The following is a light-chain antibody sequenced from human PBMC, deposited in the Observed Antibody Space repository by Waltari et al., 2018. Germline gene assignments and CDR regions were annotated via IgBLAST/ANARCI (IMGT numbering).Light chain of an antibody. J-gene: IGKJ3*01. Sequence: DIQMTQSPSSLSASVGDRVTITCRESQSISSHLNWYQQKQGKAPRLLIYLTSNLQSGVPSRFSGSGSGTDFSLTISSLQPEDFATYYCQQYYSTPRTFGPGTKVDIK. CDR3: QQYYSTPRT. CDR2: LTS. V-gene: IGKV1-39*01. CDR1: QSISSH.